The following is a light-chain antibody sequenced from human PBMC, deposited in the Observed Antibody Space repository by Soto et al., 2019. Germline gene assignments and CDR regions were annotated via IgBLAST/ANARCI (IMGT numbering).Light chain of an antibody. CDR1: SSDIGSYNF. CDR3: TSYTITSPYV. V-gene: IGLV2-14*01. J-gene: IGLJ1*01. Sequence: QSALTQPASMSGSTGQSITISCTGTSSDIGSYNFVSWYQHHPGKAPKLIIYEATKRPSGVSYRFSGSKSGNTASLTISRLQAEDEADYYCTSYTITSPYVFGTGTKFTVL. CDR2: EAT.